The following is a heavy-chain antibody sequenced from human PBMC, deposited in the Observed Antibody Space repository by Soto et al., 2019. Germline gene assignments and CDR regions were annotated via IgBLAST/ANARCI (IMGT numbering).Heavy chain of an antibody. J-gene: IGHJ6*02. CDR2: IWYDGSNK. Sequence: QVQLVESGGGVVQPGRSLRLSCAASGFTFSSYGMHWVRQAPGKGLEWVAVIWYDGSNKYYADSVKGRFTISRDNSKNTLYLQMNSLRAEDTAVYYCARATVTPLYYYYYGMDVWGQETTVTVSS. CDR1: GFTFSSYG. V-gene: IGHV3-33*01. CDR3: ARATVTPLYYYYYGMDV. D-gene: IGHD4-17*01.